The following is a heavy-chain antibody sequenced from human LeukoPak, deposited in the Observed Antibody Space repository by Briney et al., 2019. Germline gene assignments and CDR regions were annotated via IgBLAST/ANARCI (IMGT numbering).Heavy chain of an antibody. J-gene: IGHJ6*03. CDR2: VYYSGAT. D-gene: IGHD5-18*01. CDR3: AKGVTLPPSYFYYMDV. CDR1: GGSISSSTYY. V-gene: IGHV4-39*07. Sequence: PSETLSLTCTVSGGSISSSTYYWGWIPQPPGKGLEWIGSVYYSGATYYNPSLKRRDTISVDTSKNQFSLKVSSVTAADTAVYYCAKGVTLPPSYFYYMDVWGKGTPVTVSS.